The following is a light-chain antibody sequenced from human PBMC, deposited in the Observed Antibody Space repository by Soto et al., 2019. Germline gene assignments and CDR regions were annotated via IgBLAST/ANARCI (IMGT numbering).Light chain of an antibody. V-gene: IGKV1-9*01. CDR1: QGISSY. Sequence: IHFTQSPSSLSASVVYIFTITCLASQGISSYLAWYQQKPGKAPKLLIYAASTLQSGVPSRFSGSGSGTEFTLTISSLQPDDFATYYCQHYNSYSEAFGQGTKVDIK. CDR3: QHYNSYSEA. J-gene: IGKJ1*01. CDR2: AAS.